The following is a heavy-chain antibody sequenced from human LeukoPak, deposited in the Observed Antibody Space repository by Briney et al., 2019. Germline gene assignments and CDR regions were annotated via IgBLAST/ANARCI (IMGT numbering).Heavy chain of an antibody. CDR2: ISWNGGSM. Sequence: GRSLRLSCAASGFTFDDYAMHWVRQAPGKGLEWVSGISWNGGSMGYGVSLEGRFTISRDNAKKSLCLQIHSLRPEDTAVYYCAKDVRSGSYYSYFYMDVWGKGTTVTVSS. CDR3: AKDVRSGSYYSYFYMDV. CDR1: GFTFDDYA. V-gene: IGHV3-9*01. J-gene: IGHJ6*03. D-gene: IGHD1-26*01.